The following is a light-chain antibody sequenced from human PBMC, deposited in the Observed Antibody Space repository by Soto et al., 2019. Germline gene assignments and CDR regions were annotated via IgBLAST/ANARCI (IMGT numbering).Light chain of an antibody. V-gene: IGKV3-15*01. Sequence: EIVMTQSPATLSVSPGERATLSCRASQSVRSNLAWYQHKPGQAPSLLIYAASTRATGIPARFSGSGSGTEFTLTISSLQSEDFAVYYCQQYSSWYTFGQGTKLEIK. CDR1: QSVRSN. CDR2: AAS. J-gene: IGKJ2*01. CDR3: QQYSSWYT.